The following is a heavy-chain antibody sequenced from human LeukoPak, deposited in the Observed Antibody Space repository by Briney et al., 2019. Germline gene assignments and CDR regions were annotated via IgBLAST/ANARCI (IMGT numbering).Heavy chain of an antibody. Sequence: GRSLRLSCAASGFTFDDYAMHWVRQAPGKGLEWVSGISWNSDSIDYADSVKGRFTISRDNAKNSLYLQMNSLRAEDTALYHCARVRGYSYGDTIDYWGQGTLVTVSS. J-gene: IGHJ4*02. CDR2: ISWNSDSI. V-gene: IGHV3-9*01. CDR3: ARVRGYSYGDTIDY. D-gene: IGHD5-18*01. CDR1: GFTFDDYA.